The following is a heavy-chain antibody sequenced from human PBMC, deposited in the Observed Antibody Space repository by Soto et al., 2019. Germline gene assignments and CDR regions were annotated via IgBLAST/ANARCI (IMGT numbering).Heavy chain of an antibody. CDR2: MNPNSGNT. J-gene: IGHJ3*02. CDR1: GYTFTSYD. V-gene: IGHV1-8*01. CDR3: ERGRRGYDSSGYYSDAFDI. D-gene: IGHD3-22*01. Sequence: QVQLVQSGAEVKKPGASVKVSCKASGYTFTSYDINWVRQATGQGLEWMGWMNPNSGNTGYAQKFQGRVTMTRNTSTSTAYMELSSLRSEDTAVYYCERGRRGYDSSGYYSDAFDIWGQGTMVTVSS.